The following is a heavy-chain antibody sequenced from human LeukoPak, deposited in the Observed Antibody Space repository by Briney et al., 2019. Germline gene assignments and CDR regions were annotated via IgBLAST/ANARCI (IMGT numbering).Heavy chain of an antibody. J-gene: IGHJ6*02. CDR3: ARVQELRYSDWLLPTSYYYYGMDV. Sequence: ASVKVSCKASGYTFTSYDINWVRQATGQGLEWMGWMNPNSGNTGYAQKFQGRVTMTRNTSISTAYMELSSLRSEDTAVYYCARVQELRYSDWLLPTSYYYYGMDVWGQGTTVTVSS. CDR1: GYTFTSYD. D-gene: IGHD3-9*01. V-gene: IGHV1-8*01. CDR2: MNPNSGNT.